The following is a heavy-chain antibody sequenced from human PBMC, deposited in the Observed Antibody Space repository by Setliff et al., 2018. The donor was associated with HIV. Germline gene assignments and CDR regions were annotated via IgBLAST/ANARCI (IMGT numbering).Heavy chain of an antibody. CDR3: ARGGRSTVTQWAWFDP. CDR2: IYYSGST. J-gene: IGHJ5*02. D-gene: IGHD4-17*01. CDR1: GGSISSYY. Sequence: LSLTCTVSGGSISSYYWSWIRQPPGKGLEWIGYIYYSGSTNYNPSLKSRVTISVDTSKNQISLKLTSVTAADTAVYYCARGGRSTVTQWAWFDPWGQGTLVTVSS. V-gene: IGHV4-59*12.